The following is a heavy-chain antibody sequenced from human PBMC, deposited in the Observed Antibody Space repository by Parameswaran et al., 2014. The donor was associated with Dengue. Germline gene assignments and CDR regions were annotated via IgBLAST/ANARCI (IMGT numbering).Heavy chain of an antibody. J-gene: IGHJ3*02. CDR3: ARGEPPIHKYAFDI. CDR2: IYYSGST. Sequence: RWIRQPPGKGLEWIGYIYYSGSTNYNPSLKSRVTISVDTSKNQFSLKLSSVTAADTAVYYCARGEPPIHKYAFDIWGQGTMVTVSS. D-gene: IGHD1-14*01. V-gene: IGHV4-59*01.